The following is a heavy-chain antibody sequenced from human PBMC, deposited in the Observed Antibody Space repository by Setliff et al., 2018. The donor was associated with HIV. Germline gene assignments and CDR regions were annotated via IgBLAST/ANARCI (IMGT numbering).Heavy chain of an antibody. V-gene: IGHV4-34*01. D-gene: IGHD1-1*01. CDR2: IYYSGST. CDR3: ARQGQLGSE. CDR1: GGSFSEYY. Sequence: PSETLSLTCAVYGGSFSEYYWSWIRQSPGKGLESIGSIYYSGSTYYKPSLKSRVTISVDTSKNQFSLKLSSVTAAGAAVYYCARQGQLGSEWGQGTLVTVSS. J-gene: IGHJ4*02.